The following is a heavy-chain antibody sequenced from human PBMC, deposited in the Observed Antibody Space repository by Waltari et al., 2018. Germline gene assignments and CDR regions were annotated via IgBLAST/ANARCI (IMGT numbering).Heavy chain of an antibody. J-gene: IGHJ3*02. Sequence: EVQLLESGGNLVQPGGSLRLSCAASGFTFSSYAMSWVRQAPGKGLEWVSVISSGGSAYYADSVMGRFTISRDNSKNTLYLKMNSLRAEDTAVYYCAKHWTLRAVAGTGAFDIWGQGTMVTVSS. D-gene: IGHD6-19*01. CDR2: ISSGGSA. V-gene: IGHV3-23*03. CDR1: GFTFSSYA. CDR3: AKHWTLRAVAGTGAFDI.